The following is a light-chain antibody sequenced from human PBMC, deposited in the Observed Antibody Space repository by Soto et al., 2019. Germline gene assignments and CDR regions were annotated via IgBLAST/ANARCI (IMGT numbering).Light chain of an antibody. J-gene: IGKJ1*01. CDR2: KAS. Sequence: DIQMTQSPSTLSASVGDRVTITCRASQSISSWLAWYQQRPGKAPKVLIYKASTLETGVPSRFSGSGSGTEFTLTISSLQPDDFPTYYCQQYNNLWTFGQGTKVEIK. V-gene: IGKV1-5*03. CDR3: QQYNNLWT. CDR1: QSISSW.